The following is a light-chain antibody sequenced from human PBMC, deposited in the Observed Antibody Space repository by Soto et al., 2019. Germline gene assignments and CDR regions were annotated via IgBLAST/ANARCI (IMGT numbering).Light chain of an antibody. CDR2: DAY. V-gene: IGKV1-5*01. CDR1: ETINNW. CDR3: QQYTSYSWT. Sequence: IPMTQSPSTLSASVGYRFTITCRASETINNWLAWYQQKPGIAPKLLIYDAYILESGVPSRFSGSGSGTEFTLTISSLQPADLATYYCQQYTSYSWTFGQGTTGDIK. J-gene: IGKJ1*01.